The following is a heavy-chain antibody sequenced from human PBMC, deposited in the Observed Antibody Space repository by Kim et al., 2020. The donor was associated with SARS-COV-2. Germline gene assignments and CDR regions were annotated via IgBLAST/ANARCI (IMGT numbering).Heavy chain of an antibody. D-gene: IGHD3-16*02. CDR2: TGGRT. CDR3: ASALGH. V-gene: IGHV4-4*07. J-gene: IGHJ4*02. Sequence: TGGRTNDRPALQSRVTMSVDMSKNQFSLKLRSVTAADTAVYYCASALGHWGQGTLVTVSS.